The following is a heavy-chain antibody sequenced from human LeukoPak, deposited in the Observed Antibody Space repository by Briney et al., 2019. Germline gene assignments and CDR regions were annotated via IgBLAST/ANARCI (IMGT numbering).Heavy chain of an antibody. CDR2: ISGRGGNT. Sequence: GGSLRLSCTASGFTFSSYAMSWVRQAPGKGLEWVSAISGRGGNTYYADSVKGRFTISRDNSKNTLYLQMNTLRADDTAVYYCAKDHGSSDWYYFDYWGQGTLVTVSS. CDR1: GFTFSSYA. CDR3: AKDHGSSDWYYFDY. J-gene: IGHJ4*02. V-gene: IGHV3-23*01. D-gene: IGHD6-13*01.